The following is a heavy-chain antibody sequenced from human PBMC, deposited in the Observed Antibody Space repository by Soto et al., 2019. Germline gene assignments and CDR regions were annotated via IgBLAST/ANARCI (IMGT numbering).Heavy chain of an antibody. Sequence: SETLSLTCTVSGGSISSSSYYRGGLRQPPGKGLEMIGSIYYSGSTYYNPSLKSRVTISVDTSKNQFSLKLSSVTAADTAGYYCSRRTEQWLVVGDFGRYFDYWGQGTLVTVSS. D-gene: IGHD6-19*01. CDR2: IYYSGST. V-gene: IGHV4-39*01. CDR1: GGSISSSSYY. J-gene: IGHJ4*02. CDR3: SRRTEQWLVVGDFGRYFDY.